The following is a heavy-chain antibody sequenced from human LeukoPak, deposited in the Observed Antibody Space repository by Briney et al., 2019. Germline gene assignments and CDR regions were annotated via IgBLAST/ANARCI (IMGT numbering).Heavy chain of an antibody. V-gene: IGHV4-59*01. Sequence: SETLSLTCTVSGGSISSYYWSWIRQPPGKGLEWIGYIYYSGSTNYNPSLKSRVTISVDTSKNQFSLKLSSVTAADTAVYYCARAYGSAPSYNWFDPWGQGTLVTVSS. J-gene: IGHJ5*02. D-gene: IGHD3-10*01. CDR3: ARAYGSAPSYNWFDP. CDR2: IYYSGST. CDR1: GGSISSYY.